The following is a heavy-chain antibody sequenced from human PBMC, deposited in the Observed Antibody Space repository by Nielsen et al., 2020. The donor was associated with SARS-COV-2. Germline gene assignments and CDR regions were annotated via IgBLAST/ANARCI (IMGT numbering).Heavy chain of an antibody. CDR1: GGSFSGYY. CDR3: ARDRAAIAAAGTDY. J-gene: IGHJ4*02. D-gene: IGHD6-13*01. CDR2: INHSGST. V-gene: IGHV4-34*01. Sequence: SETLSLTCAVYGGSFSGYYWSWIRQPPGKGLEWIGEINHSGSTNYNPSLKSRVTISVDTSKNQFSLKLSSVTAADTAVYYCARDRAAIAAAGTDYWGQGTLVTVSS.